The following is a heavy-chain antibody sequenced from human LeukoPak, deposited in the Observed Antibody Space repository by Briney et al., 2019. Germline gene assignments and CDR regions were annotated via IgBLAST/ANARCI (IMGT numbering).Heavy chain of an antibody. J-gene: IGHJ4*02. V-gene: IGHV3-7*01. CDR1: GFTFSSYW. Sequence: QPGGSLRLSCAASGFTFSSYWMSWVRQAPGKGLEWVANIKQDGSEKYYVDSVKGRFTISRDNAKNSLYLQMNSLRAEDTAVYYCARGWVVPAAPLDYWGQGTLVTVSS. D-gene: IGHD2-2*01. CDR3: ARGWVVPAAPLDY. CDR2: IKQDGSEK.